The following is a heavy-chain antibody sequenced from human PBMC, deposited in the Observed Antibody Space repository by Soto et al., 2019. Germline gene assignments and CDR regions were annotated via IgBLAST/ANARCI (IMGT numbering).Heavy chain of an antibody. CDR2: IWYDGSNK. CDR1: GFTFSSYG. V-gene: IGHV3-33*01. D-gene: IGHD5-12*01. CDR3: AREWVEYSGYDATIDY. Sequence: QVQLVESGGGVVQPGRSLRISCAASGFTFSSYGMHWVRQAPGKGLEWVAVIWYDGSNKYYADSVKGRFTISRDNSKNTLYMQMNSLRAEDTDVYYCAREWVEYSGYDATIDYWGQGTLVTVSS. J-gene: IGHJ4*02.